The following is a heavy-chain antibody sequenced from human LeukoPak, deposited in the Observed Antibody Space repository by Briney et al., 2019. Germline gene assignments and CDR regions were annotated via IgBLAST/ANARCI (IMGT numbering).Heavy chain of an antibody. Sequence: GASVKVSCKASGGTFSSYAISWVRQAPGQGLEWMGGIIPIFGTANYAQKFQGRVTITTDESTSTAYMELSSLRSEDTAVYYCARVPSGVVVPASHNWFDPWGQGTLVTVSS. J-gene: IGHJ5*02. D-gene: IGHD2-2*01. V-gene: IGHV1-69*05. CDR2: IIPIFGTA. CDR1: GGTFSSYA. CDR3: ARVPSGVVVPASHNWFDP.